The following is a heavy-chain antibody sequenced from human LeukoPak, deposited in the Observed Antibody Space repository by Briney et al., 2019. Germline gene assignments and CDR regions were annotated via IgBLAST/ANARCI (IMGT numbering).Heavy chain of an antibody. V-gene: IGHV3-53*01. CDR3: ARDTATDSSGWGGDY. D-gene: IGHD6-19*01. CDR2: IYSGGST. Sequence: PGGSLRLSCAASGFTVSSNYMSWVRQAPGKGLEWVSVIYSGGSTYYADSVKGRFTISRDNSKNTLYLQMNSLRAEDTAVYYCARDTATDSSGWGGDYWGQGTLVTVSS. CDR1: GFTVSSNY. J-gene: IGHJ4*02.